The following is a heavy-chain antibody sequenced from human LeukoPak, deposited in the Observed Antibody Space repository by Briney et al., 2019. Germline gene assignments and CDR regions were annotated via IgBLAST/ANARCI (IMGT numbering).Heavy chain of an antibody. CDR1: GGAFSSYA. V-gene: IGHV1-69*13. Sequence: SVKVSCKASGGAFSSYAISWVRQAPGQGPEWMGGIIPIFGTANYAQKFQGRVTITADESTSTAYMELSSLRSEDTAAYYCARATMIVAKYYFDYWGQGTLVTVSS. J-gene: IGHJ4*02. CDR3: ARATMIVAKYYFDY. CDR2: IIPIFGTA. D-gene: IGHD3-22*01.